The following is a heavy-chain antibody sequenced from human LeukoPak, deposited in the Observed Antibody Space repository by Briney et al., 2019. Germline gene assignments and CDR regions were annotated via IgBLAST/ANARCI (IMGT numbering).Heavy chain of an antibody. J-gene: IGHJ4*02. CDR2: IKSKTDGGTA. D-gene: IGHD5-18*01. V-gene: IGHV3-15*01. CDR3: TTDRHTAMVQFDY. Sequence: GGSLRLSCVASGFIFSNAWMSWVRQAPGKGLEWVSHIKSKTDGGTADYVAPVKGRFTISRDDSKNTLYLQMNSLKIEDTAVYYCTTDRHTAMVQFDYWGQGTLVIVSS. CDR1: GFIFSNAW.